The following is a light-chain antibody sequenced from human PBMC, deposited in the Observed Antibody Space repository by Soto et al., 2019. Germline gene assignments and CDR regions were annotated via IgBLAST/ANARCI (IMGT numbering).Light chain of an antibody. J-gene: IGKJ1*01. CDR1: QSIYSY. Sequence: DIQMTQSPSSLSASVGDRVTITCRASQSIYSYVNWYQQKPGKAPKVLLYAASSLEGGVTSRFSGSGSGTDYTLTISSVKPEDFATYYCEQSYTIPSTFGQGTKVEIK. CDR3: EQSYTIPST. CDR2: AAS. V-gene: IGKV1-39*01.